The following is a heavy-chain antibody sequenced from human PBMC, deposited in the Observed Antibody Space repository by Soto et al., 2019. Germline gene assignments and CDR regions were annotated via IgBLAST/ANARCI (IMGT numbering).Heavy chain of an antibody. D-gene: IGHD6-19*01. V-gene: IGHV3-30-3*01. CDR2: ISYDRSNK. CDR3: ARDKWGIAVAGYFDY. J-gene: IGHJ4*02. Sequence: QVQLVESGGGVVQPGRSLRLSCAASGFTFSSYAMHWVRQAPGKGLEWVAVISYDRSNKYYADSVKGRFTISRDNSKNTLYLQMNSLRAEDTAVYYCARDKWGIAVAGYFDYWGQGTLVTVSS. CDR1: GFTFSSYA.